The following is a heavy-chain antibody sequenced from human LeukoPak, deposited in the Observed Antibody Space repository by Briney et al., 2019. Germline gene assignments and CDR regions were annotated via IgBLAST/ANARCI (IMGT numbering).Heavy chain of an antibody. CDR1: GFTFSTYW. J-gene: IGHJ5*02. D-gene: IGHD4-17*01. CDR2: INEDGSEK. CDR3: ARDRGDTFDP. Sequence: RGSLRLSCAASGFTFSTYWMSWVRQAPGKGLEWVANINEDGSEKYYVDSVKGRFTISRDNAKNLLYLQMNSLRAEDTAVYYCARDRGDTFDPWGQGTLVTVSS. V-gene: IGHV3-7*03.